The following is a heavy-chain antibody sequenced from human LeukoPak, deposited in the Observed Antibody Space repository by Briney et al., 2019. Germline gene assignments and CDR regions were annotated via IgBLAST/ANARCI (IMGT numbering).Heavy chain of an antibody. CDR3: ARSRAFNGGAFDP. D-gene: IGHD2-8*01. CDR2: IYHSGST. V-gene: IGHV4-30-2*02. CDR1: GGSISSGGYS. Sequence: SQTLSLTCAVSGGSISSGGYSWSWIRQPPGKGLEWIGYIYHSGSTYYNPSLKSRVTISVDTSKNQFSLRLNSVTAADTAVYYCARSRAFNGGAFDPWGQESLVTVSS. J-gene: IGHJ5*02.